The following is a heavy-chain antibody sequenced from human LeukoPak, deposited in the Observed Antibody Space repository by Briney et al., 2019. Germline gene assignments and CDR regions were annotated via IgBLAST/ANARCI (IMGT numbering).Heavy chain of an antibody. V-gene: IGHV4-39*01. CDR2: IYYSGST. D-gene: IGHD3-10*01. J-gene: IGHJ6*03. Sequence: SETLSLTCTVSGGSISSSSYYWGWIRQPPGKGLEWIGSIYYSGSTYYNPSLKSRVTISVDTSKNQFSLKLSSVTAADTAVYYCARRVRAYYYMDVWGKGITVTVSS. CDR1: GGSISSSSYY. CDR3: ARRVRAYYYMDV.